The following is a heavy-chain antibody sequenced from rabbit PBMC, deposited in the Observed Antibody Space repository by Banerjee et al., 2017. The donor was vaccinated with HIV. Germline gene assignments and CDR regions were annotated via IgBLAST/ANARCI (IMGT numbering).Heavy chain of an antibody. CDR1: GFSFSSSYY. Sequence: QEQLVESGGGLVQPEGSLTLTCTASGFSFSSSYYMCWVRQAPGKGLEWIACIYTGSSGSTYYASWAKGRFTISKTSSTTVTLQMTSLTAADTATYLCARDLAGVIGWNFGLWGQGTLVTVS. D-gene: IGHD4-1*01. J-gene: IGHJ3*01. CDR3: ARDLAGVIGWNFGL. CDR2: IYTGSSGST. V-gene: IGHV1S45*01.